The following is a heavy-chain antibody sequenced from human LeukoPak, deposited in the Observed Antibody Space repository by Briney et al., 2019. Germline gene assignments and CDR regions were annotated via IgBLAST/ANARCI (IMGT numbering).Heavy chain of an antibody. D-gene: IGHD6-13*01. Sequence: PSETLSLTCTVSGGSISSSSYYWGWIRQPPGKGLEWIGSIYYSGSTYYNPSLKSRVTISVDTSKNQFSLKLSSVTAADTAVYYCARDALAAAMDYWGQGTLVTVSS. J-gene: IGHJ4*02. CDR2: IYYSGST. CDR1: GGSISSSSYY. V-gene: IGHV4-39*07. CDR3: ARDALAAAMDY.